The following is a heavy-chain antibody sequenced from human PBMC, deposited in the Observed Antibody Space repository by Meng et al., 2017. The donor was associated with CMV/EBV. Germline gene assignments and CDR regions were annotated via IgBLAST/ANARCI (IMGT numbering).Heavy chain of an antibody. V-gene: IGHV1-2*02. Sequence: ASVKVSCKASGYTFTGYYMHWVRQAPGQGLEWMGWINPNSGGTNYAQKFQGRVTMTRDTSISTAYMELSRLRSDDTAVYYCARGRGFWSGKPTPSFDYWGQGTLVTVSS. D-gene: IGHD3-3*01. J-gene: IGHJ4*02. CDR2: INPNSGGT. CDR3: ARGRGFWSGKPTPSFDY. CDR1: GYTFTGYY.